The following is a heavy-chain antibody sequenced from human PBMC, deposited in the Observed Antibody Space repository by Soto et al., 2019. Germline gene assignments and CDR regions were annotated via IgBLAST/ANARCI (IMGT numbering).Heavy chain of an antibody. CDR2: MNPNSGNT. CDR3: ALSAIIAAAGTLCGYYYYYMDV. CDR1: GYTFTSYD. J-gene: IGHJ6*03. D-gene: IGHD6-13*01. Sequence: ASVKVSCKASGYTFTSYDINWVRQATGQGLEWMGWMNPNSGNTGYAQKFQGRVTMTRNTSISTAYMELSSLRSEDTAVYYCALSAIIAAAGTLCGYYYYYMDVWGKGTTVTVSS. V-gene: IGHV1-8*01.